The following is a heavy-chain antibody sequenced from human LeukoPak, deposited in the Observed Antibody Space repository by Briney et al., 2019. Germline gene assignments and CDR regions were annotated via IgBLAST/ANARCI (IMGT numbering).Heavy chain of an antibody. CDR1: GFTFSSYA. V-gene: IGHV3-30-3*01. Sequence: PGGSLRLSCAASGFTFSSYAMHWVRQAPGKGLEWVAVISYDGSNKYYADSVKGRFTISRDNAKNSLYLQMNSLRAEDTAVYYCARDRRRSYYYGSGSYLDDAFDIWGQGTMVTVSS. J-gene: IGHJ3*02. CDR2: ISYDGSNK. D-gene: IGHD3-10*01. CDR3: ARDRRRSYYYGSGSYLDDAFDI.